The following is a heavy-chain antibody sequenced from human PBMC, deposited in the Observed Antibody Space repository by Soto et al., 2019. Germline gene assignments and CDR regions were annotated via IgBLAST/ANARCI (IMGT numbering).Heavy chain of an antibody. J-gene: IGHJ3*01. Sequence: PGESLKISCKGSGYIFSIYWIGWVRQMPGKGLEWMGIIYAGDSDTRYSPSFQGQVTISVDKSISTAYLQWSSLKASDTAMYYCARQEYSSWSPAFDFWGQGTMVTVSS. CDR1: GYIFSIYW. CDR2: IYAGDSDT. D-gene: IGHD6-6*01. V-gene: IGHV5-51*01. CDR3: ARQEYSSWSPAFDF.